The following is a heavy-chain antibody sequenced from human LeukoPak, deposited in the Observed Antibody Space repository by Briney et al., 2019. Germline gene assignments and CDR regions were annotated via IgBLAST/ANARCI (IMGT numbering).Heavy chain of an antibody. CDR2: ISGSGGST. J-gene: IGHJ4*02. CDR1: GYTINSYS. D-gene: IGHD2-2*01. Sequence: GGSLTLSCAASGYTINSYSMSWVRQAPAKGLEWVSAISGSGGSTYYADSVKGRFTISRDNSKKTLYLQMNSLRAEDTAGYYFAPGSWSSSTCNAAEGYWGQGTLVTVSS. CDR3: APGSWSSSTCNAAEGY. V-gene: IGHV3-23*01.